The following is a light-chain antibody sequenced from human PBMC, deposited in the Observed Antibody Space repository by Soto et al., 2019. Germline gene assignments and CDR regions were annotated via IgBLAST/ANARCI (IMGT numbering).Light chain of an antibody. CDR1: QSVNSN. J-gene: IGKJ4*01. V-gene: IGKV3-15*01. CDR3: QQYNVWPLT. CDR2: VAS. Sequence: EIVMTQSPVTLSVSPGDRATLSCRASQSVNSNLAWYQHKPGQTPKLLIYVASTRATGIPARFSGSGSGTEFTLTLSSLQSEDFAVYYCQQYNVWPLTFGGGTKVEFK.